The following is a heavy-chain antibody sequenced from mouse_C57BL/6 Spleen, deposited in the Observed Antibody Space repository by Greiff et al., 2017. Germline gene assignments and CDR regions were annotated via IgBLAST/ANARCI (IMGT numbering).Heavy chain of an antibody. J-gene: IGHJ3*01. CDR2: IDPSDSET. Sequence: QVHVKQSGAELVRPGSSVKLSCKASGYTFTSYWMHWVKQRPIQGLEWIGNIDPSDSETHYNQKFKDKATLTVDKSSSTAYMQLSSLISEVSAVYYCARGYYGSSYGWFAYWGQGTLVTVSA. CDR1: GYTFTSYW. CDR3: ARGYYGSSYGWFAY. D-gene: IGHD1-1*01. V-gene: IGHV1-52*01.